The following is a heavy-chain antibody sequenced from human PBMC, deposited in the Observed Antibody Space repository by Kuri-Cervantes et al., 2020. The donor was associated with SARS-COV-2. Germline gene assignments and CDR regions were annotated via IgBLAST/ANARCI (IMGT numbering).Heavy chain of an antibody. D-gene: IGHD1-26*01. J-gene: IGHJ4*02. V-gene: IGHV3-30*04. CDR3: ARSYSGSYLGPFDY. CDR2: ISYDGSNK. Sequence: GESLKISCAASGFTFSSYAMHWVRQAPGKGVEWVAVISYDGSNKYYADSVKGRFTISRDNSKNTLYLQMNSLRAEDTAVYYCARSYSGSYLGPFDYWGQGTLVTVSS. CDR1: GFTFSSYA.